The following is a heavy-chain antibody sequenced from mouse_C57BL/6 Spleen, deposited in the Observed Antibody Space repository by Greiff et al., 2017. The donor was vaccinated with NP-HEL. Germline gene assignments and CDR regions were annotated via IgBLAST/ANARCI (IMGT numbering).Heavy chain of an antibody. J-gene: IGHJ3*01. Sequence: EVQLQQSGPELAKPGASVKISCKASGYSFTGYYMHWVKQSSEKSLEWIGEINPSTGGTSYNQKFKGKATLTVDKSSSTAYMQLKSLTSEDSAVYYCARSGDGYYGAWFAYWGQGTLVTVSA. CDR1: GYSFTGYY. CDR3: ARSGDGYYGAWFAY. V-gene: IGHV1-43*01. D-gene: IGHD2-3*01. CDR2: INPSTGGT.